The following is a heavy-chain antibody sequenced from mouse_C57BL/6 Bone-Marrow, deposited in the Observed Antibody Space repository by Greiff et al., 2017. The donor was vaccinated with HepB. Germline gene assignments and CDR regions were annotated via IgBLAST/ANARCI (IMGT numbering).Heavy chain of an antibody. J-gene: IGHJ3*01. D-gene: IGHD1-1*01. CDR3: ARWYYYGSSPFAY. V-gene: IGHV1-4*01. CDR1: GYTFTSYT. Sequence: VQLQQSGAELARPGASVKMSCKASGYTFTSYTMHWVKQRPGQGLEWIGYITPSSGYTKYNQKFKAKATLTADKSSSTAYMQLSSLTSEDSAVYYCARWYYYGSSPFAYWGQGTLVTVSA. CDR2: ITPSSGYT.